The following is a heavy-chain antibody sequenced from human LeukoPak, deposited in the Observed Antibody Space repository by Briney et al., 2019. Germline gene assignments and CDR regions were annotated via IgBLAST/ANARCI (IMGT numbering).Heavy chain of an antibody. D-gene: IGHD1-26*01. J-gene: IGHJ4*02. CDR2: IYPGDSDT. CDR3: ARHETGSYLRPPGDY. V-gene: IGHV5-51*01. Sequence: GESLKISCKDYGYNFASYWIGWVRQMPGKGLEWMGIIYPGDSDTRYSPSFQGQVTISADKSISTAYLRWTSLKASDTAMYYCARHETGSYLRPPGDYWGQGTLVTVSS. CDR1: GYNFASYW.